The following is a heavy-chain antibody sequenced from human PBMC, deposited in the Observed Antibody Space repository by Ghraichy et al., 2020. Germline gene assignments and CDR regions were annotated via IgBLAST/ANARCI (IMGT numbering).Heavy chain of an antibody. CDR3: ARDRGFYDVVVPAASVDYYYYYGMDV. CDR1: GYTFTSYG. V-gene: IGHV1-18*04. D-gene: IGHD2-2*01. J-gene: IGHJ6*02. CDR2: ISAYNGNT. Sequence: ASVKVSCKASGYTFTSYGISWVRQAPGQGLEWMGWISAYNGNTNYAQKLQGRVTMTTDTSTSTAYMELRSLRSDDTAVYYCARDRGFYDVVVPAASVDYYYYYGMDVWGQGTTVTVSS.